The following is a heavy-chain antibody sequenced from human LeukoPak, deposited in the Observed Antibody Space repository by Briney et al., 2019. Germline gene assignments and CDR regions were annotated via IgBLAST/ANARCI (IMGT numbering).Heavy chain of an antibody. J-gene: IGHJ4*02. CDR3: AKEGYTYYFDY. D-gene: IGHD5-24*01. CDR1: GFTFSSYA. Sequence: GGSLRLSRAASGFTFSSYAMSWVRQAPGKGLEWVSTISSSVTSTYYAGSMKGRFTISRDSSRNTLYLQMNSLRAEDTAVYYCAKEGYTYYFDYWGQGTLVTVSS. V-gene: IGHV3-23*01. CDR2: ISSSVTST.